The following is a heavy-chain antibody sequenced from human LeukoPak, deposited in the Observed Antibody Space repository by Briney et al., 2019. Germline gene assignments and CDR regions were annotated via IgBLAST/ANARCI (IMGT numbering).Heavy chain of an antibody. CDR3: ARRADRAGYYYYMDV. CDR1: GYSFTSYW. J-gene: IGHJ6*03. CDR2: IYPGDSDT. D-gene: IGHD1-26*01. Sequence: GESLKISCKGSGYSFTSYWIGWVRQMPGKGLEWVGIIYPGDSDTRYSPSFQGQVTISADKSISTAYLQWSSLKASGTAMYYCARRADRAGYYYYMDVWGKGTTVTVSS. V-gene: IGHV5-51*01.